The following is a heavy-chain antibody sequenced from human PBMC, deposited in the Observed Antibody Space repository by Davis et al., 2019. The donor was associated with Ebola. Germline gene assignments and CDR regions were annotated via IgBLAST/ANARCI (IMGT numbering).Heavy chain of an antibody. CDR1: AYAISSGYY. CDR2: IYHSGKT. V-gene: IGHV4-38-2*01. D-gene: IGHD2/OR15-2a*01. Sequence: PSETLSLTCAVSAYAISSGYYWGWIRQPPGKGLEWIGSIYHSGKTYYNPSLKSRVTISVDSSKSQFSLRLSSVTAADTAVYYCARHAAVPYFSHGLDPWGQGTLVTVSS. J-gene: IGHJ5*02. CDR3: ARHAAVPYFSHGLDP.